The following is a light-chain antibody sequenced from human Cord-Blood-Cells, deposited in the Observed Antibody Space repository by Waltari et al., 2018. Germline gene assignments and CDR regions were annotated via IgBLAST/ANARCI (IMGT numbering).Light chain of an antibody. J-gene: IGLJ2*01. CDR3: CSYAGSSTVV. CDR1: SSDVGSYNL. V-gene: IGLV2-23*01. Sequence: QSALTQPASVSGSPGQSITIPCTGTSSDVGSYNLVSWYQQHPGKAPKLMIYGGSKRPSGVCNRFSGSKSGNTASLTISGLQAEDEADYYCCSYAGSSTVVFGGGTKLTVL. CDR2: GGS.